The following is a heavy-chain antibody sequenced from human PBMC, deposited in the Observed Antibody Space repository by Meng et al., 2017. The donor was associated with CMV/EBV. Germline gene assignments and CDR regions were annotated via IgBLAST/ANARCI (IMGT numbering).Heavy chain of an antibody. CDR1: GFTFSNAW. V-gene: IGHV3-15*01. D-gene: IGHD2-2*01. J-gene: IGHJ1*01. CDR2: IKSKTDGGTT. CDR3: TTVSIVVVPAAIGAEYSQH. Sequence: GGSLRLSCAASGFTFSNAWMSWVRQAPGKGLEWVGRIKSKTDGGTTDYAAPVKGRFTISRDDSKNTLYLQMNSLKTEDTAVYYCTTVSIVVVPAAIGAEYSQHWGQGTLVTVSS.